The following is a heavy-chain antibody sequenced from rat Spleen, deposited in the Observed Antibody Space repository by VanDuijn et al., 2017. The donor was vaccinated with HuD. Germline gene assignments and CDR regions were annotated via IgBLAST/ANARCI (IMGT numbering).Heavy chain of an antibody. D-gene: IGHD4-3*01. V-gene: IGHV2-41*01. J-gene: IGHJ2*01. CDR3: ASGILDF. CDR2: IWNTGGT. CDR1: GFSLTSYN. Sequence: QVQLKESGPGLVQPSQTLSLTCTVSGFSLTSYNVHWVRQPPGKGLEWMGVIWNTGGTRYNSAMKSRLSISRDTSESQVFLKMNGLQTEDTAMYFCASGILDFWGQGVMVTVSS.